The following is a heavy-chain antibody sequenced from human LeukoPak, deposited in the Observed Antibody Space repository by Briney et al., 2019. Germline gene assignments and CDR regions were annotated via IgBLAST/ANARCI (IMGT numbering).Heavy chain of an antibody. CDR1: GYSISSGYY. J-gene: IGHJ3*02. Sequence: PSETLSLTCSVSGYSISSGYYWGWIRQPPGKGLEWIGSIYQSGTTSYNPSLKSRVTMSVDTSKNQFSLKLSSVTAADTAVYYCAREPPDYYDSRGDAFDIWGQGTMVTVSS. V-gene: IGHV4-38-2*02. CDR2: IYQSGTT. CDR3: AREPPDYYDSRGDAFDI. D-gene: IGHD3-22*01.